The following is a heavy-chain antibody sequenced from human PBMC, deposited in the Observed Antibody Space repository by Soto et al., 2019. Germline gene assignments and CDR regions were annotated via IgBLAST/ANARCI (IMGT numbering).Heavy chain of an antibody. D-gene: IGHD3-9*01. V-gene: IGHV4-61*01. J-gene: IGHJ4*02. CDR3: ARISVDKFDY. CDR2: IYYSGST. Sequence: SETLSLTCAVSGDSISRGYHWAWIRQPPGKGLEWIGYIYYSGSTNYTPSLKSRVTISVDTSKNQFSLKLSSVTAADTAVYYCARISVDKFDYWGQGTLVTVSS. CDR1: GDSISRGYH.